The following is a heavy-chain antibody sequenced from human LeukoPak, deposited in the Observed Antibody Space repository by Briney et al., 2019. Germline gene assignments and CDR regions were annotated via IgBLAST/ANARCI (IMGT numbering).Heavy chain of an antibody. Sequence: SETLSLTCTVSGGSISSYYWSWIRQPAGKGLEWIGYIYYSGTTNYNPSLKSRVTISVDTSKNQFSLKLSSVTVADTAVYYCARVSSEYYFGMDVWGRGTTVTVSS. CDR2: IYYSGTT. D-gene: IGHD1-14*01. J-gene: IGHJ6*02. V-gene: IGHV4-59*12. CDR3: ARVSSEYYFGMDV. CDR1: GGSISSYY.